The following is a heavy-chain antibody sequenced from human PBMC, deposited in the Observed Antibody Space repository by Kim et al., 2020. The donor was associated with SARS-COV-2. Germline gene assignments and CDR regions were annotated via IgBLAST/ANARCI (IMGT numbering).Heavy chain of an antibody. V-gene: IGHV4-59*08. Sequence: SETLSLTCTVSGDSISIYYWSWIRQPPGKGLEWIGYISNSGSTNYNPSLRSRVTISVDTSKNQFSLMLTSVTAADTAVYYCARRGWYSDLWGRGTLVTVSS. J-gene: IGHJ2*01. D-gene: IGHD2-15*01. CDR2: ISNSGST. CDR1: GDSISIYY. CDR3: ARRGWYSDL.